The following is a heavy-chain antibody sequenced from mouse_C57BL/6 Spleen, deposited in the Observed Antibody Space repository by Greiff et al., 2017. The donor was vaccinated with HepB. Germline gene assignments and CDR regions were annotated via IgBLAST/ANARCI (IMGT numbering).Heavy chain of an antibody. J-gene: IGHJ3*01. CDR3: ARGGSSYDWFAY. CDR1: DSEVFPIAY. CDR2: ILPSIGRT. V-gene: IGHV15-2*01. D-gene: IGHD1-1*01. Sequence: VQLQQSGSELRSPGSSVKLSCKDFDSEVFPIAYMSWVRQKPGHGFEWIGGILPSIGRTIYGEKFEDKATLDADTLSNTAYLELNSLTSEDSAIYYCARGGSSYDWFAYWGQGTLVTVSA.